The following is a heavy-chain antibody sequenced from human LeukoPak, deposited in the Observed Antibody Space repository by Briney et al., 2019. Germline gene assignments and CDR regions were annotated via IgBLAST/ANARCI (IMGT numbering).Heavy chain of an antibody. D-gene: IGHD3-9*01. V-gene: IGHV4-34*01. J-gene: IGHJ4*02. CDR1: GGSFSGYY. Sequence: SETLSLTCAVYGGSFSGYYWSWIRQPPGKGLEWIGEINHSGSTNYNPSLKSRVTISVDTSKNQFSLKLSSVTAADTAVYYYARGLGGRYYDILTGYYRGSPPYFDYWGQGTLVTVSS. CDR3: ARGLGGRYYDILTGYYRGSPPYFDY. CDR2: INHSGST.